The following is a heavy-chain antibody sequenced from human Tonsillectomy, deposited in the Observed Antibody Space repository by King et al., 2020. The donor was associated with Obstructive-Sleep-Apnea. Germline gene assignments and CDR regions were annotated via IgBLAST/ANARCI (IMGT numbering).Heavy chain of an antibody. D-gene: IGHD2-15*01. V-gene: IGHV3-7*01. Sequence: QLVQSGGGLVQPGGSLRLSCAASGFTFSSYCMSWVRQAPGKGLEWVANVKQDGTEKYYVDSVRGRFTISRDNAKNSLYLQLNSLRADDTAVYYCASFPYGVVATAYSYYYNVMDVWGQGTTVIVSS. CDR1: GFTFSSYC. J-gene: IGHJ6*02. CDR2: VKQDGTEK. CDR3: ASFPYGVVATAYSYYYNVMDV.